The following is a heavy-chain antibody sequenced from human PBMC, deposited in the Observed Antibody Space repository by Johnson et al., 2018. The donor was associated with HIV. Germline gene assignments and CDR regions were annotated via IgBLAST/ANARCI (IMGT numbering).Heavy chain of an antibody. D-gene: IGHD6-6*01. Sequence: QVQLVESGGGVVQPGRSRRLSCAASGFTFTNFAMHWVRRAPGKGLEWVAAVSFDGSNKDFADSVKARFSISRDNSKNTLYLQMNSLRAEDTAVYYCARDIGIAARRLNAFDIWGQGTMVTVSS. CDR1: GFTFTNFA. CDR2: VSFDGSNK. J-gene: IGHJ3*02. CDR3: ARDIGIAARRLNAFDI. V-gene: IGHV3-30*04.